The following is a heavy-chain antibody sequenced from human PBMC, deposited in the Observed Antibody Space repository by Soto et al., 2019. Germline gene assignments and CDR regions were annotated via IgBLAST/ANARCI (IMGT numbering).Heavy chain of an antibody. D-gene: IGHD1-26*01. V-gene: IGHV6-1*01. Sequence: QVQLQQSGPGLVKPSQTLSLTCAISGDSVSSNSATWNWIRQSPSRGLEWLGRTYFRSQWYYDYAVSVTSRLTINPDTSKNQFSLQLNSVTPEDTAVYYCARERREVVGTLNPIDYWGQGTLVTVSS. CDR3: ARERREVVGTLNPIDY. J-gene: IGHJ4*02. CDR1: GDSVSSNSAT. CDR2: TYFRSQWYY.